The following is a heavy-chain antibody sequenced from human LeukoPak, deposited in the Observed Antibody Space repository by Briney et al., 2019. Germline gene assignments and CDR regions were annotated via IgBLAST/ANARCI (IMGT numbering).Heavy chain of an antibody. CDR1: GYTFTSYG. D-gene: IGHD4-17*01. CDR3: ARDVWPPGIDGDFIDY. J-gene: IGHJ4*02. Sequence: GASVKVSCKASGYTFTSYGISWVRQAPGQGLEWMGWIRAYNGNTNYAQKLQGRVTMTTDTSTSTAYMELRSLRSDDTAVYYCARDVWPPGIDGDFIDYWGQGTLVTVSS. V-gene: IGHV1-18*01. CDR2: IRAYNGNT.